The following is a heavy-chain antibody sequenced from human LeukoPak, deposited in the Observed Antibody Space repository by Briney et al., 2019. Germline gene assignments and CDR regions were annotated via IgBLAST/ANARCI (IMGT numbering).Heavy chain of an antibody. V-gene: IGHV4-34*01. D-gene: IGHD2-8*01. CDR1: GGSFSEYY. Sequence: PSETLSLTCGVFGGSFSEYYWTWIRQSPGKGLEWIGEVNHSGTTNYNPSLESRVTISVDTSKNQFSLNLSSVTAADTAVYYCASNGPLLSDTNRYYLNYWGQGTLVTVSS. CDR3: ASNGPLLSDTNRYYLNY. CDR2: VNHSGTT. J-gene: IGHJ4*02.